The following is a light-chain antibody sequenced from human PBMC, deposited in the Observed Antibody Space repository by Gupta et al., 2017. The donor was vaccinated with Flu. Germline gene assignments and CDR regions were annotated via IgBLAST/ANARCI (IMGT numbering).Light chain of an antibody. CDR2: EVS. V-gene: IGLV2-23*02. CDR3: CSYAGSSTFV. Sequence: SITISGTGTSSDVGIYNLVSWYQHHPGKAPKLMICEVSKRPSGVSDRFSGSKSGNTASLTISGLQAEDEADYYCCSYAGSSTFVFGTGTKVTVL. J-gene: IGLJ1*01. CDR1: SSDVGIYNL.